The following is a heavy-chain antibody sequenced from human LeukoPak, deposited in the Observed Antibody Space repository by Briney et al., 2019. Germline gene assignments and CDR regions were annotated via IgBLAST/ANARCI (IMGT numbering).Heavy chain of an antibody. Sequence: SETLSHTCTVSGGSISSYYWSWIRQPAGKGLEWIGRIYTSGSTNYNPSLKSRVTMSVDTSKNQFSLKLSSVTAADTAVYYCARDYDSSGYFDYWGQGTLVTVSS. CDR3: ARDYDSSGYFDY. J-gene: IGHJ4*02. CDR1: GGSISSYY. D-gene: IGHD3-3*01. V-gene: IGHV4-4*07. CDR2: IYTSGST.